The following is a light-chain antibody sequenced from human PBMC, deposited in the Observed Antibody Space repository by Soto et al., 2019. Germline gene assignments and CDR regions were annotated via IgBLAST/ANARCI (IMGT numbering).Light chain of an antibody. Sequence: QSALTQPRSVSGAPGQSVTISCTGTSRDVNDYKFVSWYQQHPGKAPKLMIFDVSERPSGVPDRFSASKSGNTASLSISGLQAEDEADYYCCSYAGTYSYGFGSGTKVTGL. CDR3: CSYAGTYSYG. CDR1: SRDVNDYKF. J-gene: IGLJ1*01. CDR2: DVS. V-gene: IGLV2-11*01.